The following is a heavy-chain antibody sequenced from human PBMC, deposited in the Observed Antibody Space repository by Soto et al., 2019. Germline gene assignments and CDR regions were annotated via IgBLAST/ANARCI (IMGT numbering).Heavy chain of an antibody. Sequence: QVQLQESGPGLVKPSGTLSLTCAVSGGSISSSNWWSWVRQPPGKGLEWIGEIYHSGSTNYNPSLKCRXXIXVXXSKNQFALKLSSVTAADTAVYYCASSSGSYYRVDYWGQGTLVTVSS. J-gene: IGHJ4*02. CDR3: ASSSGSYYRVDY. D-gene: IGHD1-26*01. V-gene: IGHV4-4*02. CDR1: GGSISSSNW. CDR2: IYHSGST.